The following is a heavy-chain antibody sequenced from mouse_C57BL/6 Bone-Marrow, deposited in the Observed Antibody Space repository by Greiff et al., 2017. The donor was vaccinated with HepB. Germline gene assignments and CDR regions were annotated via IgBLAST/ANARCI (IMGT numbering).Heavy chain of an antibody. CDR3: ARESNSLYYYAMDY. D-gene: IGHD2-5*01. CDR2: ISDGGSYT. V-gene: IGHV5-4*01. CDR1: GFTFSSYA. J-gene: IGHJ4*01. Sequence: EVQVVESGGGLVKPGGSLKLSCAASGFTFSSYAMSWVRQTPEKRLEWVATISDGGSYTYYPDNVKGRFTISRDNAKNNLYLQMSHLKSEDTAMYYCARESNSLYYYAMDYWGQGTSVTVSS.